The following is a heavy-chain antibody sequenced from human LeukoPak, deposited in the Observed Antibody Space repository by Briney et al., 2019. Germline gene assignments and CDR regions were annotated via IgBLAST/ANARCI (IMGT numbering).Heavy chain of an antibody. CDR1: GFTFSSYG. D-gene: IGHD4-11*01. Sequence: GGSLRLSCAASGFTFSSYGMHWVRQAPGKGLEWVAFIRYNGTNKYYADSVKGRFTISRDNSKNTLYLQMNSLRAEDTAVYYCARAQKYSYDAFDIWGQGTMVTVSS. CDR3: ARAQKYSYDAFDI. V-gene: IGHV3-30*02. CDR2: IRYNGTNK. J-gene: IGHJ3*02.